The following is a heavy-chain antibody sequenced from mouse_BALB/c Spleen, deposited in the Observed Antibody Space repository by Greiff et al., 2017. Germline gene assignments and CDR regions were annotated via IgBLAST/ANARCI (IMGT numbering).Heavy chain of an antibody. CDR1: GFTFSSYA. D-gene: IGHD1-1*01. CDR3: ARAITTVVDAMDY. V-gene: IGHV5-6-5*01. J-gene: IGHJ4*01. CDR2: ISSGGST. Sequence: EVQRVESGGGLVKPGGSLKLSCAASGFTFSSYAMSWVRQTPEKRLEWVASISSGGSTYYPDSVKGRFTISRDNARNILYLQMSSLRSEDTAMYYCARAITTVVDAMDYWGQGTSVTVSS.